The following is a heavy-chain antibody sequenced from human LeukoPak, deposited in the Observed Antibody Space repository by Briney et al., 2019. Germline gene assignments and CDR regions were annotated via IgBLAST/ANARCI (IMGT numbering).Heavy chain of an antibody. CDR3: TTDAPYYGSGSYFSDFQH. V-gene: IGHV3-49*04. Sequence: GRFLRLSCTASGFTFGDYAMSWVRQAPGKGLEWVGFIRSKAYGGTTEYAASVKGRFTISRDDSNKTLHLQMNSLKTEDTGVYYCTTDAPYYGSGSYFSDFQHWGQGTLVTVSS. D-gene: IGHD3-10*01. CDR2: IRSKAYGGTT. J-gene: IGHJ1*01. CDR1: GFTFGDYA.